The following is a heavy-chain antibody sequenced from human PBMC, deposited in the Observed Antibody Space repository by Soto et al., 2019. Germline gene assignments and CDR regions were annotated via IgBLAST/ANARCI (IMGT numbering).Heavy chain of an antibody. CDR1: GYSIGSAYY. CDR2: VSHSGIT. D-gene: IGHD2-21*01. Sequence: SETLSLTCTVSGYSIGSAYYCGWIRQPPGKGLEWIASVSHSGITHYNPSLRSRLTISLDTSKNQFSLRLTSVTAADTAVYYCARDLGAGGDSDYWGQGTLVTVSS. V-gene: IGHV4-38-2*02. J-gene: IGHJ4*02. CDR3: ARDLGAGGDSDY.